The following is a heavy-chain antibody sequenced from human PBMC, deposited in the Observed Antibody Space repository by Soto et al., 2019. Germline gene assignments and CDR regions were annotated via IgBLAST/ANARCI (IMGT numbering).Heavy chain of an antibody. CDR3: VRDRDRRWFDP. J-gene: IGHJ5*02. D-gene: IGHD3-10*01. CDR1: GFIFSDFY. Sequence: QLVESGGGLVKPGGSLRLSCEASGFIFSDFYMAWIRQAPGKGLEWVSYISSDGASTYAASVKGRFTISRDNAKNSLYLQMNSLRVEDTAVYYCVRDRDRRWFDPWGQGTLVTVSS. V-gene: IGHV3-11*01. CDR2: ISSDGAST.